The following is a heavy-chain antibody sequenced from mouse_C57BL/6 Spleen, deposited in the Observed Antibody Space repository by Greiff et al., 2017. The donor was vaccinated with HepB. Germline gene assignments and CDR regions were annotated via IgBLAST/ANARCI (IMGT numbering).Heavy chain of an antibody. CDR3: ASPASHWYFDV. CDR1: GYTFTDYY. Sequence: EVQLQQSGPELVKPGASVKISCKASGYTFTDYYMNWVKQSHGKSLEWIGDINPNNGGTSYNQKFKGKATLTVDKSSSTAYMELRSLTSEDSAVYYCASPASHWYFDVWGTGTTVTVSS. J-gene: IGHJ1*03. D-gene: IGHD6-1*01. V-gene: IGHV1-26*01. CDR2: INPNNGGT.